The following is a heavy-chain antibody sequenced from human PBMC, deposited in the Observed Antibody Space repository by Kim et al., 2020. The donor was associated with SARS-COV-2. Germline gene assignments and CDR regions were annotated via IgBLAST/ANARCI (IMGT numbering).Heavy chain of an antibody. CDR2: ISFDGRNK. V-gene: IGHV3-30*03. Sequence: GGSLRLSCTASGLNFDNSAMNWVRQTPCKGLEWVAVISFDGRNKDYADPVKGRFTISRDNYRSTLYLEMNSLRVEDTALYYCARGNYYESMTLSDYYNGMDVWGQGTTVTVSS. D-gene: IGHD3-22*01. CDR1: GLNFDNSA. CDR3: ARGNYYESMTLSDYYNGMDV. J-gene: IGHJ6*02.